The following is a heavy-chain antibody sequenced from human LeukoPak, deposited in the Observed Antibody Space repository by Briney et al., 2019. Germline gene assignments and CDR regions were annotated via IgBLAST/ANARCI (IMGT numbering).Heavy chain of an antibody. CDR3: AKDSRYGDLNHCFDY. CDR2: IRYDGSNK. Sequence: GGSLRLSCAASGFTFSSYGMHWVRQAPGKGLEWVAFIRYDGSNKYYADSVKGRFTISRDNSKNTLYLQMNSLRAEDTAVYYCAKDSRYGDLNHCFDYWGQGTLVTVSS. CDR1: GFTFSSYG. J-gene: IGHJ4*02. D-gene: IGHD4-17*01. V-gene: IGHV3-30*02.